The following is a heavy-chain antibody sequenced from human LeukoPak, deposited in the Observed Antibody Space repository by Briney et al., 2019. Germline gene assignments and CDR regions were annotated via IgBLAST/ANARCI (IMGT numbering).Heavy chain of an antibody. Sequence: GESLKISCKGSGFGFTSHWIGWVRQMPGKGLEWMGIIYPGDSDTRYSPSFQGQVTISADTSINTAYLQWSRLEASDTAIYYCTRRPVDTAIQGLDCWGQGTLVTVSS. J-gene: IGHJ4*02. V-gene: IGHV5-51*01. CDR1: GFGFTSHW. CDR3: TRRPVDTAIQGLDC. CDR2: IYPGDSDT. D-gene: IGHD5-18*01.